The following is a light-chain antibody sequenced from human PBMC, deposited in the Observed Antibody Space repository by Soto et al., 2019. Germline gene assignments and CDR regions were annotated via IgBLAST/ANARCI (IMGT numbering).Light chain of an antibody. CDR2: RNN. CDR1: SSNIGSNY. V-gene: IGLV1-47*01. Sequence: QSVLTQPPSASGTPGQRVTISCSGSSSNIGSNYVYWYQQLPGTAPKLLIYRNNQRPSGVPDRFSGSKSGPSASLAISGLRSEDEADYYCAAWDDSLSGVYVFGSGTKVTVL. J-gene: IGLJ1*01. CDR3: AAWDDSLSGVYV.